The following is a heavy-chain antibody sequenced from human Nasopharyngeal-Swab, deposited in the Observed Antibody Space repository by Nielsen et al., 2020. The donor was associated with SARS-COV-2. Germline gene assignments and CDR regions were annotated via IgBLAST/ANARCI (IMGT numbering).Heavy chain of an antibody. CDR1: GFSLTTDTTG. Sequence: SGPTLVQPPETLTLTCTVSGFSLTTDTTGVTWIRQPPGKALEWLAVTFSNDEKSYSASLKSRLTISKDTSKSQVVLTMANMDPVDTATYYCARLGCTSISCHIDHWGQGTLVTDSS. V-gene: IGHV2-26*01. J-gene: IGHJ4*02. D-gene: IGHD2-2*01. CDR2: TFSNDEK. CDR3: ARLGCTSISCHIDH.